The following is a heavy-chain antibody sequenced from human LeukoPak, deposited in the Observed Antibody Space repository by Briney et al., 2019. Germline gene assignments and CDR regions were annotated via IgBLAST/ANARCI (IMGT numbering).Heavy chain of an antibody. V-gene: IGHV1-2*02. CDR1: GYTFTGYY. D-gene: IGHD6-13*01. Sequence: ASVTVSCKASGYTFTGYYMHWVRQAPGQGLEWMGWINPNSGGTNYAQKFQGRVTMTRDTSISTAYMELSRLRSDDTAVYYCARDGIAAADPGADYWGQGTLVTVYS. CDR2: INPNSGGT. J-gene: IGHJ4*02. CDR3: ARDGIAAADPGADY.